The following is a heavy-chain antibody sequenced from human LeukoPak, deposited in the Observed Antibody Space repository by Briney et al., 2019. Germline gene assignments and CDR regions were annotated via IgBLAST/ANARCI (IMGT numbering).Heavy chain of an antibody. CDR3: ARQVPGNYFDY. D-gene: IGHD3-10*01. CDR1: GYTFANYW. J-gene: IGHJ4*02. V-gene: IGHV5-51*01. Sequence: GESLKISCKSSGYTFANYWIGWVRQMPGKGLEWMGIIYPGDSDTRYSPSFQGQVTMSADKSISTAYLQWSSLKASDTAMYYCARQVPGNYFDYWGQGTLVTVSS. CDR2: IYPGDSDT.